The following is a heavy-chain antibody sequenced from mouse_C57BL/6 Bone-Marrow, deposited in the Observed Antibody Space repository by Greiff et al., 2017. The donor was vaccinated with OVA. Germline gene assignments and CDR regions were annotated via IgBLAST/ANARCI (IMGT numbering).Heavy chain of an antibody. J-gene: IGHJ2*01. CDR3: APNYYGSSYGYFDY. D-gene: IGHD1-1*01. CDR2: ISYDGSN. V-gene: IGHV3-6*01. Sequence: DVKLVESGPGLVKPSQSLSLTCSVTGYSITSGYYWNWIRQFPGNKLEWMGYISYDGSNNYNPSLKNRISITRDTSKNQFFLKLNSVTTEDTATYYCAPNYYGSSYGYFDYWGQGTTLTVSS. CDR1: GYSITSGYY.